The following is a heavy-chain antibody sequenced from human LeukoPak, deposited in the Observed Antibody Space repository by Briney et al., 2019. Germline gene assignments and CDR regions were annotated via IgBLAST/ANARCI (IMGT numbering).Heavy chain of an antibody. V-gene: IGHV4-34*01. J-gene: IGHJ6*03. Sequence: SETLSLTCAVYGGSFSGYYWSWIRQPRGKGLEWIGEIKHSGSTNYNPSLKSRVTMSVDTSKNQFSLKLSSVTAADTAVYYCARDNLLWFGIQGYYYMDVWGKGTTVTVSS. CDR1: GGSFSGYY. CDR2: IKHSGST. CDR3: ARDNLLWFGIQGYYYMDV. D-gene: IGHD3-10*01.